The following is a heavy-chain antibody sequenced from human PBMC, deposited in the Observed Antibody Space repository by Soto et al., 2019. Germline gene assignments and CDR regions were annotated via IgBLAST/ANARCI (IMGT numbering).Heavy chain of an antibody. Sequence: GGSLRLSCAASGFTFSSYSMNWVRQAPGKGLEWVSSISSSSSYIYYADSVKGRFTISRDNAKNSLYLQMNSLRAEDTAVYYCARTLPLPGYCSSTSCYFQHWGQGTLVTVSS. CDR2: ISSSSSYI. V-gene: IGHV3-21*01. CDR3: ARTLPLPGYCSSTSCYFQH. CDR1: GFTFSSYS. J-gene: IGHJ1*01. D-gene: IGHD2-2*03.